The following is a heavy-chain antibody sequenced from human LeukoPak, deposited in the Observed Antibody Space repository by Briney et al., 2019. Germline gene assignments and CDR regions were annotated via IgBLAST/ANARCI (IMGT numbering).Heavy chain of an antibody. V-gene: IGHV3-21*01. CDR3: ARERYSRSSHDTLDL. Sequence: GGSLRLSCAASEFTFSSHFMNWVRQAPGKGLEWVSSMSSSGSSVLYADSLKGRFTISRDNAKNSLYLQMNSLRPEDTAVYYCARERYSRSSHDTLDLWGQGTMVTVSS. D-gene: IGHD6-6*01. J-gene: IGHJ3*01. CDR1: EFTFSSHF. CDR2: MSSSGSSV.